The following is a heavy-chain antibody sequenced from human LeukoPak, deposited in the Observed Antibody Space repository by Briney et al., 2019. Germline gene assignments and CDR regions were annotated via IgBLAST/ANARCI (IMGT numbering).Heavy chain of an antibody. CDR3: ARVRPGYYYGMDV. J-gene: IGHJ6*02. V-gene: IGHV4-59*08. CDR2: IYYSGST. CDR1: GGSISSYY. D-gene: IGHD6-6*01. Sequence: PSETLSLTCTVSGGSISSYYWSWIRQPPGKGLEWIGYIYYSGSTYYNPSLKSRVTISVDTSKNQFSLKLSSVTAADTAVYYCARVRPGYYYGMDVWGQGTTVTVSS.